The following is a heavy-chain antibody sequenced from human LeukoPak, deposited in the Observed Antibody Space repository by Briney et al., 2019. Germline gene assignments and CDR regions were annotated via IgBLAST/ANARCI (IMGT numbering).Heavy chain of an antibody. CDR1: GDTFSGYP. J-gene: IGHJ5*02. D-gene: IGHD3-10*01. CDR3: AREMSTTYYYGSRSYGWFDP. V-gene: IGHV1-69*13. Sequence: ASVKVSCKASGDTFSGYPISWVRQAPGHGLEWMGGIIPIFGSTNYAQNFQGRVTISADESTSTVYMELSSLRSEDTAVYYCAREMSTTYYYGSRSYGWFDPWGQGTLVTVSS. CDR2: IIPIFGST.